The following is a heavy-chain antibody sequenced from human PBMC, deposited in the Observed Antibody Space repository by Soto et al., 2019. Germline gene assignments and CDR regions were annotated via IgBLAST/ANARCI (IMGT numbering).Heavy chain of an antibody. D-gene: IGHD6-13*01. V-gene: IGHV1-3*01. CDR3: ARDGGGSSSWYGF. CDR1: GYSFISYS. CDR2: INAGNGNT. Sequence: ASVKVSCKASGYSFISYSIHWVRQAPGQRLEWMGWINAGNGNTKYSQKFQGRVTITRDTSASTAYMELSSLRSEDTAVYYCARDGGGSSSWYGFWGQGTLVTVSS. J-gene: IGHJ4*02.